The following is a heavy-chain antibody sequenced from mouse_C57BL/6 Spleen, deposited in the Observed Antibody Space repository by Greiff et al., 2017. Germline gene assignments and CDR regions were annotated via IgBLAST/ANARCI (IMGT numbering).Heavy chain of an antibody. CDR2: IDPSDSST. J-gene: IGHJ3*01. V-gene: IGHV1-50*01. CDR3: ARKGGYYEAWFAY. D-gene: IGHD2-3*01. Sequence: QVHVKQPGAELVKPGASAKLSCKASGYTFTSYWMQWIGEIDPSDSSTNYNQKFKGKATLTVGTSSSTANMQLSRLTSEDTAVYYCARKGGYYEAWFAYWGQGTLVTVSA. CDR1: GYTFTSYW.